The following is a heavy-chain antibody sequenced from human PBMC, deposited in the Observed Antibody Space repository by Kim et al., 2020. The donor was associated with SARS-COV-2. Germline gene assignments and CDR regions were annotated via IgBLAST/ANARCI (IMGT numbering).Heavy chain of an antibody. CDR3: AREVASSSPDYYSAI. V-gene: IGHV3-48*03. Sequence: GGSLRLSCVASGFTFSSYKMNWVRQAPGKGLEWVSYISSSSRTIYYGDSVKGRFTISRDNAKNSLYLQMNSLKAEDTAIYYCAREVASSSPDYYSAIGGPSTLVTASS. CDR2: ISSSSRTI. D-gene: IGHD2-2*01. CDR1: GFTFSSYK. J-gene: IGHJ1*01.